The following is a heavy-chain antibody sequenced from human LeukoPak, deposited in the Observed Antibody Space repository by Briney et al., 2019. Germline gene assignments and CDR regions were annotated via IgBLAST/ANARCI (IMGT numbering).Heavy chain of an antibody. CDR1: GLTFSTYA. CDR2: ISVSGGST. J-gene: IGHJ5*02. CDR3: AEAMYDILTGYPYNWFDP. V-gene: IGHV3-23*01. D-gene: IGHD3-9*01. Sequence: PGRSLRLSFAASGLTFSTYAMSSVRQAPGKGLEWVSAISVSGGSTYYADSVKGRFTISRDNSKNTLYLQMNSLRAEDTAVYYCAEAMYDILTGYPYNWFDPWGQGTLVTVSS.